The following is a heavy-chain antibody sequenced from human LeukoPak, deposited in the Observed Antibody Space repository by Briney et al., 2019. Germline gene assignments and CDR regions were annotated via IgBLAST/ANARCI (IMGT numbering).Heavy chain of an antibody. CDR3: ARTVNDFWSGYSTHYFDY. CDR2: INPNSGGT. V-gene: IGHV1-2*02. J-gene: IGHJ4*02. CDR1: GYTFTGYY. D-gene: IGHD3-3*01. Sequence: ASVKVSCKASGYTFTGYYMNWVRQAPGQGLEWMGWINPNSGGTNYAQKFQGRVTMTRDTSISTAYMELSRLRSDDTAVYYCARTVNDFWSGYSTHYFDYWGQGTLVTVSS.